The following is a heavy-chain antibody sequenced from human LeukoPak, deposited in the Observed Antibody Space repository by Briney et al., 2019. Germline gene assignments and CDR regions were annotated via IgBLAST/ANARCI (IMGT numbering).Heavy chain of an antibody. CDR3: ARYYDYVWGSRTFDY. CDR2: IYYSGSA. J-gene: IGHJ4*02. V-gene: IGHV4-31*03. CDR1: GGSISSGGYY. D-gene: IGHD3-16*01. Sequence: PSENLSLTCTVSGGSISSGGYYWSWIRQHPGKGLEWIGYIYYSGSAYYNPSLKSRVTISVDTSKNQFSLKLSSVTAADTAVYYCARYYDYVWGSRTFDYWGQGTLVTVSS.